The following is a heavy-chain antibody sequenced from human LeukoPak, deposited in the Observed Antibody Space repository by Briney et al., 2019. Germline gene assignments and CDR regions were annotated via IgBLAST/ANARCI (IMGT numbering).Heavy chain of an antibody. CDR2: LNWNGAST. V-gene: IGHV3-20*04. CDR1: GFTFDDYG. CDR3: ARDGGGWWGGDYYYYMDV. D-gene: IGHD6-19*01. Sequence: GGSLRLSCAASGFTFDDYGLSWVRQVPGKGLEWVSGLNWNGASTGYADSVKGRFTISRDNAKNSLYLQMNSLRAEDTAVYYCARDGGGWWGGDYYYYMDVWGKGTTVTISS. J-gene: IGHJ6*03.